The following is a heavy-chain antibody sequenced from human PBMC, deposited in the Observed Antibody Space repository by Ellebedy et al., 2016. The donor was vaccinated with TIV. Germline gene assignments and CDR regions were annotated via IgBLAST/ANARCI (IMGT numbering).Heavy chain of an antibody. D-gene: IGHD3-10*01. CDR2: ISDSATT. CDR1: GFTFSSYA. CDR3: ARDAHFGTGSFDY. V-gene: IGHV3-23*01. Sequence: PGGSLRLSCVVSGFTFSSYAMTWVRQAPGKGLEWVSTISDSATTYYADSVKGRFTISRDNAKNTLYLQMNSLITEDTAVYYCARDAHFGTGSFDYWGQGALVSVSS. J-gene: IGHJ4*02.